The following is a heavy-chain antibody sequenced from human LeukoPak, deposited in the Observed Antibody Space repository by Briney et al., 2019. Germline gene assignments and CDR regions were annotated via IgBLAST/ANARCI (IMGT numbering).Heavy chain of an antibody. V-gene: IGHV1-69-2*01. D-gene: IGHD1-26*01. Sequence: ASVKVSCKVSGYTFTDYYMHWVQQAPGKGLEWMGLVDPEDGETIYAEKFQGRVTITADTSTDTAYMELSSLRSEDTAVYYCATVSSGSFEGVDYWGQGTLVTVSS. CDR3: ATVSSGSFEGVDY. CDR1: GYTFTDYY. CDR2: VDPEDGET. J-gene: IGHJ4*02.